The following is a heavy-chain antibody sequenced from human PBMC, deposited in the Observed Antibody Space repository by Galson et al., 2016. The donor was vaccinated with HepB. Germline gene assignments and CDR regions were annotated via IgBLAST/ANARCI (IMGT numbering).Heavy chain of an antibody. D-gene: IGHD5-24*01. CDR2: VWYVGVQK. J-gene: IGHJ6*02. CDR3: VRGDVYIPGDV. Sequence: SLRLSCAASDDFRFSSYNMVWVRQRPGKGLEWVVVVWYVGVQKFYADSVRGRFTIPRDNSGNSLSLQMTSLRAEDSGVYYCVRGDVYIPGDVWGQGTTVTVSS. V-gene: IGHV3-33*01. CDR1: DDFRFSSYN.